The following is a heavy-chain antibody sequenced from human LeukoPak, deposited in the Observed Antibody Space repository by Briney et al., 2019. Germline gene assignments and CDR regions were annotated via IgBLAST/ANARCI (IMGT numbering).Heavy chain of an antibody. D-gene: IGHD3-3*01. CDR1: GFTFSSYA. CDR3: AKQYYDFWSGYSYFDY. V-gene: IGHV3-23*01. CDR2: ISGSGGST. J-gene: IGHJ4*02. Sequence: PGGSLRLSCAASGFTFSSYAMSWVRQAPGKGLEWVSAISGSGGSTYYADSVKGRFPISRDNSKNTLYLQMNSLRAEDTAVYYCAKQYYDFWSGYSYFDYWGQGTLVTVSS.